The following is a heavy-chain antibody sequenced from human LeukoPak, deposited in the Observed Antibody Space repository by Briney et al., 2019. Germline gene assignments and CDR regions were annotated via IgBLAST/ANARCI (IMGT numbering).Heavy chain of an antibody. J-gene: IGHJ1*01. Sequence: PSETLSLTCTVSGGSISSGSYYWSWTRQPAGKGLEWIGRIYTSGSTNYNPSLKSRVTISVDTSKNQFSLKLSSVTAADTAVYYCARGQLAVAGSEYFQHWGQGTLVTVSS. V-gene: IGHV4-61*02. CDR1: GGSISSGSYY. D-gene: IGHD6-19*01. CDR2: IYTSGST. CDR3: ARGQLAVAGSEYFQH.